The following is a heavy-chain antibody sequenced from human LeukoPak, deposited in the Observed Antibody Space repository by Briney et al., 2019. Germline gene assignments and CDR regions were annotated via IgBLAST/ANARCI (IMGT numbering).Heavy chain of an antibody. V-gene: IGHV4-59*01. CDR1: GGSISSYY. J-gene: IGHJ4*02. D-gene: IGHD5-24*01. CDR3: ASLRRDGYNAFDY. CDR2: ISYSGST. Sequence: SETLSLTCTVSGGSISSYYWSWIRQPPGKGLEWIGYISYSGSTNYNPSLKSQITISTDTSKNHFSLKLTSVTAADTAVYYCASLRRDGYNAFDYWGQGTLVTVSS.